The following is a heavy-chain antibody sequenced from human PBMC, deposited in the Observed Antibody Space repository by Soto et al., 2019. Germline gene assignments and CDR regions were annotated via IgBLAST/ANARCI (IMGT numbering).Heavy chain of an antibody. CDR1: GFKFSSYA. Sequence: GWSLTLSWSASGFKFSSYAMHWVRQARGKGLEWVAVISYEGSNKYYAEYVKGRFTISRDNSKNTLYMQMNSLRAEDTAVYYCAKDRQLLLYYFDYWGQGPMVTVSS. D-gene: IGHD2-15*01. CDR3: AKDRQLLLYYFDY. V-gene: IGHV3-30*18. J-gene: IGHJ4*02. CDR2: ISYEGSNK.